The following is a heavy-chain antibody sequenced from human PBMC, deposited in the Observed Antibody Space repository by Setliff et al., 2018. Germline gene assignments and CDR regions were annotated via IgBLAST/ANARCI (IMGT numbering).Heavy chain of an antibody. CDR1: GFTISYYA. V-gene: IGHV3-30*14. D-gene: IGHD3-16*01. J-gene: IGHJ6*03. Sequence: GGSLRLSCAASGFTISYYAIHWVRQAPGKGLEWVAVSRYAENYQYYADSVKGRFTISRDNSENTVYLQMSSLRADDTALYYCARDQGRLGSYSHFYYMDVWGKGTTVTVSS. CDR2: SRYAENYQ. CDR3: ARDQGRLGSYSHFYYMDV.